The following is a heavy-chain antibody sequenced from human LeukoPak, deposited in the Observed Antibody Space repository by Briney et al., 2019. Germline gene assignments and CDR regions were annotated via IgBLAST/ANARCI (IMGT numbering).Heavy chain of an antibody. CDR1: GFTFSSYW. J-gene: IGHJ4*02. CDR2: INSDGSST. D-gene: IGHD6-19*01. Sequence: GGSLRLSCAASGFTFSSYWMHWVRQAPGKGLVWVSRINSDGSSTSYADSVKGRFTISRDNSKNTLYLQMNSLRAEDTAVYYCARDLFMSAVAGTSDYWGQGTLVTVSS. V-gene: IGHV3-74*01. CDR3: ARDLFMSAVAGTSDY.